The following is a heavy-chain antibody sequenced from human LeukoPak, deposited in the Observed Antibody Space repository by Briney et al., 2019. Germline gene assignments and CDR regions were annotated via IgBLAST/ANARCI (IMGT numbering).Heavy chain of an antibody. Sequence: PSETLSLTCTVSSVSFRTYYWSWVRQPPGKGLEWVGYIFYNEGTSYNPSLKSRVTISVDTSNNQLSLKVNSVTAADTAMYYCVKSNSRYQPWPLDIWGRGTMVTVSS. D-gene: IGHD2-2*01. CDR1: SVSFRTYY. V-gene: IGHV4-59*01. J-gene: IGHJ3*02. CDR2: IFYNEGT. CDR3: VKSNSRYQPWPLDI.